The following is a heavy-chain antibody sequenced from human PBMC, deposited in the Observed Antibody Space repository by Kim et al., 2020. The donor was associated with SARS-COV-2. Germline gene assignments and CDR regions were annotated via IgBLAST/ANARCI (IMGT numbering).Heavy chain of an antibody. CDR2: IYPDDSDL. V-gene: IGHV5-51*01. CDR1: GYRFTSYW. Sequence: GESLKISCKASGYRFTSYWIGWVRQKPGRGLEYMGIIYPDDSDLRYSPSFQGQVTISVDKSMTTAHLHLSSLKASDSAVYYCARHSGAGTYYNKDFDYWGQGTLVTVSS. D-gene: IGHD3-10*01. J-gene: IGHJ4*02. CDR3: ARHSGAGTYYNKDFDY.